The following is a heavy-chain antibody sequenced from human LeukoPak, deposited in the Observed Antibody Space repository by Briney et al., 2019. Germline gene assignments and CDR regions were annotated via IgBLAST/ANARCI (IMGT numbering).Heavy chain of an antibody. Sequence: PGGSLRLSCAASGFTFSSYWMSWVRQAPGKGLEWVANIKQDGSEKYYADSVKGRFTISRDNSKNTLYLQMNSLRAEDTAVYYCAKDIWFGDFVYYFDYWGQGTLVTVSS. V-gene: IGHV3-7*01. CDR2: IKQDGSEK. CDR3: AKDIWFGDFVYYFDY. CDR1: GFTFSSYW. J-gene: IGHJ4*02. D-gene: IGHD3-10*01.